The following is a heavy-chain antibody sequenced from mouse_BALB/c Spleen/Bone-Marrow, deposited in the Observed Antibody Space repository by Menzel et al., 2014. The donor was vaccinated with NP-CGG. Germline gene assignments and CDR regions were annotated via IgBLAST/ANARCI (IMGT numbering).Heavy chain of an antibody. J-gene: IGHJ4*01. D-gene: IGHD5-1*01. V-gene: IGHV1S81*02. CDR2: INPSNGGT. Sequence: QVQLQQSGAELVKPGASVKLSCRASGYTFTTYWMHWVKQRPGQGLEWIGEINPSNGGTNFNEKFKSRATLTVDKSSSTAYMQLSSLTSEDSAVYYCTRLPHWGQGTSVTVSS. CDR3: TRLPH. CDR1: GYTFTTYW.